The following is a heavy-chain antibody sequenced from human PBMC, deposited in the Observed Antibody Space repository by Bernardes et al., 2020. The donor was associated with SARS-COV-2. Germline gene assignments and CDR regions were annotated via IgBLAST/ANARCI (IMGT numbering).Heavy chain of an antibody. Sequence: SLRLSCAASGFTFSNFIFSWFCQAPGKGLEWVSFISGASLYIYYGDSVRGRFTTSRDNTRKSVFLQMESLRGEDTAVYYCARDVGGTDWRFGFDVWGPGTMVHVSS. J-gene: IGHJ3*01. CDR2: ISGASLYI. V-gene: IGHV3-21*01. CDR3: ARDVGGTDWRFGFDV. CDR1: GFTFSNFI. D-gene: IGHD3-9*01.